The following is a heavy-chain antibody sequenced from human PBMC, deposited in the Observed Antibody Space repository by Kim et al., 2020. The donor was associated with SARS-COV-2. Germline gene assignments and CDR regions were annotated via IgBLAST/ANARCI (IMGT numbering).Heavy chain of an antibody. CDR2: IRSGGTGI. J-gene: IGHJ6*02. D-gene: IGHD4-4*01. Sequence: GGSLRLSCAASGFTFSSYAMHWVRQAPGKGLVWVSRIRSGGTGISYADSVKGRFTISRDNVNNTLYLQMNNLRAEDTALYYCTSDTVLYGLDVWGQGTPVTVSS. CDR1: GFTFSSYA. CDR3: TSDTVLYGLDV. V-gene: IGHV3-74*01.